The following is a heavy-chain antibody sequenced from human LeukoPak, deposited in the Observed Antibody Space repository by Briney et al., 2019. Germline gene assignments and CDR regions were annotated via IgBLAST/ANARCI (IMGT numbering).Heavy chain of an antibody. V-gene: IGHV3-23*01. CDR3: ARWYYYETSGLYYGSFDN. CDR1: GFTFSSYG. CDR2: IIGSGSST. J-gene: IGHJ5*02. Sequence: GGTLRLSCAASGFTFSSYGMSWVRQAPGKGLQWVSVIIGSGSSTYYADSVKGRFTISRDNSRNTLYLQMNSLRAEDTAVYYCARWYYYETSGLYYGSFDNWGQGTLVTVSS. D-gene: IGHD3-22*01.